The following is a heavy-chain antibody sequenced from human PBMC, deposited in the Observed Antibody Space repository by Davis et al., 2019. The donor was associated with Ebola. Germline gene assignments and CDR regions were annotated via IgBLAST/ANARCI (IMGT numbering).Heavy chain of an antibody. V-gene: IGHV4-31*03. CDR2: IYYSGST. CDR3: ARALGYCSSTSCYSGWFDP. CDR1: GGSISSGGYY. Sequence: SETLSLTCTVSGGSISSGGYYWSWIRQHPGKGLEWIGYIYYSGSTYYNPSLKSRVTISVDTSKNQFSLKLSSVTAADTAVYYCARALGYCSSTSCYSGWFDPWGQGTLVTVSS. D-gene: IGHD2-2*01. J-gene: IGHJ5*02.